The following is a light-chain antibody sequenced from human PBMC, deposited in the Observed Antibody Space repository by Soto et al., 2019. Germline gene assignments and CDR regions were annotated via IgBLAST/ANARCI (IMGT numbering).Light chain of an antibody. CDR1: QSVSGSY. J-gene: IGKJ1*01. CDR3: QQYGSLPRT. V-gene: IGKV3-20*01. Sequence: DTVLTQSPGTLSLSPGERATLSCRASQSVSGSYLAWYQQKPGQPPRLLIYGASSRATGIPDRFSGSGSGTDFTLTISRLEPEDFAVYYCQQYGSLPRTFGQGTKVDIK. CDR2: GAS.